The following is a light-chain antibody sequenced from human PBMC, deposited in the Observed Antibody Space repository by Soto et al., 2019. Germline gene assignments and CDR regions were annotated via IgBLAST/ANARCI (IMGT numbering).Light chain of an antibody. CDR3: QQSDNSPPLT. J-gene: IGKJ4*01. V-gene: IGKV3-15*01. CDR2: DTS. Sequence: EIVMTQSPATLSLSPGDRATLSCRASQSVSSNLVWYQQKPGQAPRLLIYDTSTRASDVPARFSGSGSETEFTLTISGLQSEDFGIYFCQQSDNSPPLTFGGGTKVDIK. CDR1: QSVSSN.